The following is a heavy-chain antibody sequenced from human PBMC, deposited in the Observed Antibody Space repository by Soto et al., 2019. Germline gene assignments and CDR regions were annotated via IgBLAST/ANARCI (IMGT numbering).Heavy chain of an antibody. V-gene: IGHV3-21*01. CDR3: ARQQYYDFWSGYYRPYGMDV. Sequence: PGGSLRLSCAASGFTFSSYSMNWVRQAPGKGLEWVSSISSSSSYIYYADSVKGRFTISRDNAKNSLYLQMNSLRAEDTAVYYCARQQYYDFWSGYYRPYGMDVWGQGTTVTVSS. CDR1: GFTFSSYS. D-gene: IGHD3-3*01. CDR2: ISSSSSYI. J-gene: IGHJ6*02.